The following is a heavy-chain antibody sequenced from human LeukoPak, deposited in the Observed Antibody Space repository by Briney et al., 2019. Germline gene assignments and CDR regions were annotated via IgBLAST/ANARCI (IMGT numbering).Heavy chain of an antibody. CDR3: ARENPPGGYFDY. V-gene: IGHV1-69*05. D-gene: IGHD1-14*01. CDR2: IIPIFGTA. J-gene: IGHJ4*02. CDR1: GGTFSSYA. Sequence: ASVKVSCKASGGTFSSYAISWVRQAPGQGLEWMGGIIPIFGTANYAQKFQGRVTITTDESTSTAYMELSSLRSEDTAVYYCARENPPGGYFDYWGQGTLVTVSS.